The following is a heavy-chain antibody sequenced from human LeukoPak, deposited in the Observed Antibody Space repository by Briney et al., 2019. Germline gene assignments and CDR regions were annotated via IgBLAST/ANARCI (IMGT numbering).Heavy chain of an antibody. CDR1: GDSISSYY. CDR3: ARGYDSSSSLDY. D-gene: IGHD6-6*01. Sequence: SETLSLTCNVSGDSISSYYWSWIRQPAGKGLEWIGRIYTSGSTNYNPSLKSRVTMSVDTSKNQFSLKLSSVTAADTAVYYCARGYDSSSSLDYWGQGTLVTVSS. V-gene: IGHV4-4*07. J-gene: IGHJ4*02. CDR2: IYTSGST.